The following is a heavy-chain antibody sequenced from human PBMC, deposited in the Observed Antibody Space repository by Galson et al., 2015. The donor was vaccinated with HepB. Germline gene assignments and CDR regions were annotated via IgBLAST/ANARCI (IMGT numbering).Heavy chain of an antibody. V-gene: IGHV1-2*06. CDR1: GYTFIEYY. CDR3: ARKINWNDVGAYFDP. CDR2: INPHSGGT. Sequence: SVKVSCKASGYTFIEYYIHWVRQAPGQGLEWMGRINPHSGGTNPAQKFQGRITMTRDTSINTAYMELSGLISDDTAVYFCARKINWNDVGAYFDPWGQGSLVTVSS. D-gene: IGHD1-20*01. J-gene: IGHJ4*02.